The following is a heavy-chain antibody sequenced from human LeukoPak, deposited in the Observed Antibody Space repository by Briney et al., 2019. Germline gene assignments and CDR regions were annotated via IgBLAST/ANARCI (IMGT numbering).Heavy chain of an antibody. V-gene: IGHV3-23*01. D-gene: IGHD3-10*01. J-gene: IGHJ3*02. Sequence: GGSLRLSCSASGFTFSSYAMSWVRQAPGKGLEWVSAISGSGGSTYYADSVKGRFTISRDNSKNTLYLQMNSLRAEDTAVYYCATGDPPEDAFDIWGQGTMVTVSS. CDR3: ATGDPPEDAFDI. CDR1: GFTFSSYA. CDR2: ISGSGGST.